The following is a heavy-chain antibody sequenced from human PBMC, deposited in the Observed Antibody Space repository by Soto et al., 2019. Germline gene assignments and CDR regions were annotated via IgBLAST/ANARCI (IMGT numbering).Heavy chain of an antibody. J-gene: IGHJ6*02. CDR3: VSGRIPHYYYYGMDV. V-gene: IGHV1-69*13. Sequence: SVKVSCKASGGTFSSYAISWVRQAPGQGLEWMGGIIPIFGTANYAQKFQGRVTITADESTSTAYMELSSLRSEDTAVYYCVSGRIPHYYYYGMDVWGQGTTVTVSS. CDR2: IIPIFGTA. D-gene: IGHD1-1*01. CDR1: GGTFSSYA.